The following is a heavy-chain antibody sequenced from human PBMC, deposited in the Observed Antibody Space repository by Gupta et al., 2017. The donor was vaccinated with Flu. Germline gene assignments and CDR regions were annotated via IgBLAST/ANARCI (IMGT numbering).Heavy chain of an antibody. V-gene: IGHV4-39*01. D-gene: IGHD6-19*01. Sequence: GSTYYNPSLKSRVTISVDTSKNQFSLKLSSVTAADTAVYYCARLASSGWSWFDPWGQGTLVTVSS. CDR2: GST. J-gene: IGHJ5*02. CDR3: ARLASSGWSWFDP.